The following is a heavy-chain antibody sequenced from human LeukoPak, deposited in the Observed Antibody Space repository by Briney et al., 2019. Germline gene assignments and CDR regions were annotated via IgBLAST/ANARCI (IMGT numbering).Heavy chain of an antibody. CDR2: INHSGST. D-gene: IGHD2-15*01. CDR3: ARGGGDVVVVAATRYYFDY. J-gene: IGHJ4*02. CDR1: GGSFSGYY. Sequence: SETLSLTCAVYGGSFSGYYWSWIRQPPGKGLEWIGEINHSGSTNYNPSLKSRVTISVDTSKSQFSLKLSSVTAADTAVYYCARGGGDVVVVAATRYYFDYWGQGTLVTVSS. V-gene: IGHV4-34*01.